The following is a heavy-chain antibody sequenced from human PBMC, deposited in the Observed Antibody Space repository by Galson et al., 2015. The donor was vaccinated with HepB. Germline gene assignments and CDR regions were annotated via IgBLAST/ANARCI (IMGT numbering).Heavy chain of an antibody. V-gene: IGHV3-33*08. Sequence: SLRLSCAASGFTFSSYAMHWVRQAPGKGLEWVAVIWYDGSNKYYADSVKGRFTISRDNSKNTLYLQMNSLRAEDTAVYYCARPAARAVAGTGFDYWGQGTLVTVSS. CDR3: ARPAARAVAGTGFDY. CDR2: IWYDGSNK. D-gene: IGHD6-19*01. CDR1: GFTFSSYA. J-gene: IGHJ4*02.